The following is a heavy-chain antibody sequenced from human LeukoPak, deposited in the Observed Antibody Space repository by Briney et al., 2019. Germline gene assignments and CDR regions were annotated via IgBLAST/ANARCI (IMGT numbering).Heavy chain of an antibody. J-gene: IGHJ4*02. CDR2: IYSGGNT. CDR1: GITVSSNY. V-gene: IGHV3-53*01. Sequence: GGSQRLSCAASGITVSSNYMSWVRQAPGKGLEWVSSIYSGGNTHYADSVKGRFTISRDNSKNTLYLQMNSLRAEDTAVYYCAREYQVSYSGYDYWGQGTLVAVSS. CDR3: AREYQVSYSGYDY. D-gene: IGHD1-26*01.